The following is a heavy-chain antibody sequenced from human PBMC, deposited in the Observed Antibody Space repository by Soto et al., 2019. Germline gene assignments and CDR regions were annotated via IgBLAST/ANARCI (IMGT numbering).Heavy chain of an antibody. CDR3: ARLTYYDSTGYFDS. D-gene: IGHD3-22*01. CDR2: IYYSGST. Sequence: SETLSLTCSVSGGSITSYYWSWIRQPPGRGLEWIGYIYYSGSTKYNPSLKSRVTISVDTSKKRFSLNLSSVTAADTAVYFCARLTYYDSTGYFDSWGQGTLVTVSS. CDR1: GGSITSYY. V-gene: IGHV4-59*01. J-gene: IGHJ4*02.